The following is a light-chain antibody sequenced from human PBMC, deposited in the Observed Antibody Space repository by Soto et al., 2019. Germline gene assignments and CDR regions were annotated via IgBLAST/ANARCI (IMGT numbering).Light chain of an antibody. V-gene: IGLV1-40*01. CDR3: QSYDTGLSGSI. CDR1: TPKTGAGYD. CDR2: SNT. Sequence: QSVLTQPPSVSGAQGQRVTTSCSGTTPKTGAGYDVHWYQVLPGTAPKLLIYSNTDRPSGVPDRFSGSKSGTSASLDIAGLQAEDEADYYCQSYDTGLSGSIFGGGTKLTVL. J-gene: IGLJ2*01.